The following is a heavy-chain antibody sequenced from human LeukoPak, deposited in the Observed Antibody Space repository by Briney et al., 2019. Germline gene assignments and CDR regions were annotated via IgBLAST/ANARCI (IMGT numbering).Heavy chain of an antibody. Sequence: SETLSLTCTVSGGSISSYYWSWIRRPPGKGLEWVACIYYSGSTNYNPSLKSRVTISLDTSKNQISLKLNSVTAADTAVYYRARDRLRGVIIEPFEYWGQGTLVTVSS. CDR1: GGSISSYY. V-gene: IGHV4-59*12. CDR2: IYYSGST. D-gene: IGHD3-10*01. CDR3: ARDRLRGVIIEPFEY. J-gene: IGHJ4*02.